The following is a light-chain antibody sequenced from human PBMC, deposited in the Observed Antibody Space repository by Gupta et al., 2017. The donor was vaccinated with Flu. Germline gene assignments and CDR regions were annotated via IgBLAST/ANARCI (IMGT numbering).Light chain of an antibody. V-gene: IGLV4-69*01. CDR2: LNGEGSQ. CDR1: SRHKSYA. CDR3: QTWGTGIPKV. J-gene: IGLJ3*02. Sequence: QVTLTQPPSASASLGASVKLTCTLSSRHKSYAIAWHQQQPGRGPRFLLRLNGEGSQTKGDGIPDRFSGSASGADRFLTIFSLQSEDEAVYYCQTWGTGIPKVFGGGTKLTVL.